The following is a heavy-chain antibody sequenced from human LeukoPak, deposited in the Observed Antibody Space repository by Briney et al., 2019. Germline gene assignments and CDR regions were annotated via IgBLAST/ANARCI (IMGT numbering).Heavy chain of an antibody. V-gene: IGHV3-74*01. J-gene: IGHJ6*02. CDR1: GFTFSNYW. D-gene: IGHD2/OR15-2a*01. Sequence: GGSLRLSCAASGFTFSNYWMHGVRQAPGKGLVWVSHIYKDGSNPNYADSVKGRFTISRDNAKNTLYLQMNSLRAEDTAVYYCASDLSHGMDVWAKGPRSPSP. CDR3: ASDLSHGMDV. CDR2: IYKDGSNP.